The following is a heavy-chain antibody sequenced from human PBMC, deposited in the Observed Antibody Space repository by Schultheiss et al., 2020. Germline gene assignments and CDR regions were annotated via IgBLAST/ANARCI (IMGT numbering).Heavy chain of an antibody. V-gene: IGHV3-23*01. CDR2: ISGSGGST. J-gene: IGHJ3*02. Sequence: GGSLRLSCAASGFTFSSYAMSWVRQAPGKGLEWVSAISGSGGSTYYADSVKGRFTISRDNSKNTLYLQMNSLRAEDTAVYYCARERSIRSRARNSHAFDIWGQGTTVTVSS. CDR1: GFTFSSYA. CDR3: ARERSIRSRARNSHAFDI. D-gene: IGHD4-23*01.